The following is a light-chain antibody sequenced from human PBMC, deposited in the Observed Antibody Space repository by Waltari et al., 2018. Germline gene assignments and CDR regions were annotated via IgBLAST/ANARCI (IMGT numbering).Light chain of an antibody. J-gene: IGLJ2*01. V-gene: IGLV3-25*03. Sequence: SYELTQPPSVSVSPGQTARIPCSGYVLPNHYTYLYQQKPGQAPVLIISKDTERASGIPERFSGSTSGTTVTLTISGAQADDEADYYCQSAHSGSTHLLFGGGTKLTVL. CDR2: KDT. CDR1: VLPNHY. CDR3: QSAHSGSTHLL.